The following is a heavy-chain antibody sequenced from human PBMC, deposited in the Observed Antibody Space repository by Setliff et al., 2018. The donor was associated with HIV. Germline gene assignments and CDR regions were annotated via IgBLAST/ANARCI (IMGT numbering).Heavy chain of an antibody. Sequence: SETLSLTCTVSGGSIISGDHYWSWIRQPPGKGLEWIGEIYHSGSTNYNPSLKSRVTISVDKSQNQFSLKLNSVTAADTAVYYCARGLGGWAVTFDYWSRGTLVTVSS. CDR1: GGSIISGDHY. CDR3: ARGLGGWAVTFDY. J-gene: IGHJ4*02. V-gene: IGHV4-39*07. D-gene: IGHD6-19*01. CDR2: IYHSGST.